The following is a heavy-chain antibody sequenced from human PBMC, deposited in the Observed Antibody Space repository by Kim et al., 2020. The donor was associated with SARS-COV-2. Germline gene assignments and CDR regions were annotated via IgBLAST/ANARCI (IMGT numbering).Heavy chain of an antibody. CDR2: IYYSGST. J-gene: IGHJ2*01. D-gene: IGHD6-6*01. CDR3: ARVVIAARPVGDGYFDL. V-gene: IGHV4-59*13. Sequence: SETLSLTCTVSGGSISSYYWSWIRQPPGKGLEWIGYIYYSGSTNYNPSLKSRVTISVDTSKNQFSLKLSSVTAADTAVYYCARVVIAARPVGDGYFDLWG. CDR1: GGSISSYY.